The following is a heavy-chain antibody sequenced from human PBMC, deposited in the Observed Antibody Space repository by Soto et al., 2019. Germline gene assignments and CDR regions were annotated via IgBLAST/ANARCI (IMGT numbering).Heavy chain of an antibody. J-gene: IGHJ6*02. CDR1: GYTFTSYY. CDR3: AREGDYDSSGLLYYYGMDV. CDR2: INPSGSST. V-gene: IGHV1-46*01. D-gene: IGHD3-22*01. Sequence: ASVKVSCKTSGYTFTSYYMHWVQQAPGQGLEWVGIINPSGSSTSYAQKFQGRVTMTRDTSTSTVYMELSSLTSEDTAVYYCAREGDYDSSGLLYYYGMDVWGQGTTVTVSS.